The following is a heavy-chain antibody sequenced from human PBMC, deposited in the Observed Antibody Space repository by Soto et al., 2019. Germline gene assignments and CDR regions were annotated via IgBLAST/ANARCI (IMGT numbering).Heavy chain of an antibody. V-gene: IGHV3-33*01. D-gene: IGHD3-22*01. CDR2: IWNDGSNE. CDR1: VFSFSIYG. Sequence: WGSLRFSCKPSVFSFSIYGMRWIRQAPGKGLDWLAIIWNDGSNEYYADSVKGRFTISRDNSKNTLYLQLNNLRAEDTAVYFCARDQTDSGGYSEYWGQGTLVTVSS. J-gene: IGHJ4*02. CDR3: ARDQTDSGGYSEY.